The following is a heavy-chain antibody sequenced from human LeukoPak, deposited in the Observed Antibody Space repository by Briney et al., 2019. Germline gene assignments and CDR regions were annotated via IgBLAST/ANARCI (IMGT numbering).Heavy chain of an antibody. D-gene: IGHD1-26*01. CDR1: GFTFSSYS. J-gene: IGHJ4*02. V-gene: IGHV3-21*01. Sequence: GGSLRLSCAASGFTFSSYSMNWLRQAPGKGLEWVSSISSSSSSYIYYADSVKGRFTISRDNAKNSLYLQMNSLRAEDTAVYYCARDREWELLPPFDYWGQGTLVTVSS. CDR3: ARDREWELLPPFDY. CDR2: ISSSSSSYI.